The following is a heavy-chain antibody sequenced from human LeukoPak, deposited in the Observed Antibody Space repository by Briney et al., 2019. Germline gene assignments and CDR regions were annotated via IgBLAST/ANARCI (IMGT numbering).Heavy chain of an antibody. CDR1: GGSITNFY. D-gene: IGHD6-13*01. CDR3: ARRYSSSWPNDAFDI. Sequence: SETLSLTCTVSGGSITNFYWSWVRQPPGKGLELIGYIHYTGSTFYNPSLKSRVTISVDTSKNQFSLKLSSVTAADTAVYYCARRYSSSWPNDAFDIWGQGTMVTVSS. V-gene: IGHV4-59*12. J-gene: IGHJ3*02. CDR2: IHYTGST.